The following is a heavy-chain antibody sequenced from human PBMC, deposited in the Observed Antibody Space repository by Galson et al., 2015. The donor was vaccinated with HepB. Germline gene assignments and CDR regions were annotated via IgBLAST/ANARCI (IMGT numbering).Heavy chain of an antibody. J-gene: IGHJ4*02. V-gene: IGHV3-48*03. CDR2: ISSSGSTI. Sequence: SLRLSCAASGFTFSSYEMNWVRQAPGRGLEWVSYISSSGSTIYYTDSVKGRFTISRDNAKNSLYLQMNSLRAEDTAVYYCARDLVVAATRHDYWGQGTLVTVSS. D-gene: IGHD2-15*01. CDR3: ARDLVVAATRHDY. CDR1: GFTFSSYE.